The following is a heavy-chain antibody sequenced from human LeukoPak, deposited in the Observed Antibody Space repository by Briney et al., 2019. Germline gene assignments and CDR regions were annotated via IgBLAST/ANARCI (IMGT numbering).Heavy chain of an antibody. CDR2: ITGSGGNT. V-gene: IGHV3-23*01. J-gene: IGHJ4*02. D-gene: IGHD2-15*01. CDR1: EFTFSNYA. CDR3: AKSQINGDCSAGSCSIFDY. Sequence: GGSLRLSCAASEFTFSNYAMSWVRQAPGKGLEWVSAITGSGGNTYYADSVKGRFTISRDNSKNTLFLQMSSLRAEDTAIYYCAKSQINGDCSAGSCSIFDYWGQGTLVTVSS.